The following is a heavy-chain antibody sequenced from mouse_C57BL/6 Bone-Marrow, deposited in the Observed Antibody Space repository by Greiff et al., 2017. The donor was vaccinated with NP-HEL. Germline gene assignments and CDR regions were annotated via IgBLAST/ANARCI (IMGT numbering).Heavy chain of an antibody. CDR1: GSTFTDYN. Sequence: EVQLQQSGPELVKPGASVKIPCTASGSTFTDYNMDWVKQSPGKSLEWIGDINPNNGGTIYNQKFKGKATLTVDKSSSTAYMELRSLTSEDTAVYYCARSGSSYVLAYWGQGTLVTVSA. CDR2: INPNNGGT. J-gene: IGHJ3*01. CDR3: ARSGSSYVLAY. D-gene: IGHD1-1*01. V-gene: IGHV1-18*01.